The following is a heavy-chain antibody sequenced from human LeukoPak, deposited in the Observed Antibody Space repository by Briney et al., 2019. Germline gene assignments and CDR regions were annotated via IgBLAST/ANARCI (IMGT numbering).Heavy chain of an antibody. CDR3: AKDYYFDTDAYSWSSPGWHPFDI. V-gene: IGHV3-23*01. CDR2: ISRSGDST. J-gene: IGHJ3*02. D-gene: IGHD3-22*01. Sequence: PGGSLRLPCTASGFTFSNSAMNWVRQAPGKGLGWVSTISRSGDSTYYADSVKGRFTISRDHSKNTLYLQMNSLTVEDTAIYYCAKDYYFDTDAYSWSSPGWHPFDIWGQGTMATVSS. CDR1: GFTFSNSA.